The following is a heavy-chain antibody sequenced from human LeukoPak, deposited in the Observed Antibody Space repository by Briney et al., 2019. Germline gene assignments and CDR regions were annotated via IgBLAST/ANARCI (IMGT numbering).Heavy chain of an antibody. D-gene: IGHD3-9*01. CDR1: GYTFTGYY. CDR3: ARGQRYFDWSYYFDY. V-gene: IGHV1-2*02. CDR2: INPNSGGT. Sequence: ASVKVSCKASGYTFTGYYMHWVRPAPGQGLEWMGWINPNSGGTNYAQKFQGRVTMTRDTSISTAYMELSRLRSDDTAVYYCARGQRYFDWSYYFDYWGQGTLVTASS. J-gene: IGHJ4*02.